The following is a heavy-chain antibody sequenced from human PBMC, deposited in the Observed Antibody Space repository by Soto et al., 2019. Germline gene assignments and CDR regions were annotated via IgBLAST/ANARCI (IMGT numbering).Heavy chain of an antibody. V-gene: IGHV3-74*03. CDR3: VRATTVSFDC. CDR1: GFMFSTYW. J-gene: IGHJ4*02. CDR2: ISDDGSST. D-gene: IGHD1-1*01. Sequence: GGSLRLSCEASGFMFSTYWIHWIRQAPGKGLEWVARISDDGSSTAFADSVKGRFTISRDNARNMLYLQVNSLGVEDTAVYFCVRATTVSFDCWGRGTLVTVSS.